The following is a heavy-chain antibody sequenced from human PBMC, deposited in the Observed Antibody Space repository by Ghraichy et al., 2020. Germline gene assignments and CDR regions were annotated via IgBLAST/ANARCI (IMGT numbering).Heavy chain of an antibody. CDR1: GGSISSYY. CDR3: ARHSGYQLLLWYFDL. CDR2: IYYSGST. Sequence: ESLNISCTVSGGSISSYYWSWIRQPPGKGLEWIGYIYYSGSTNYNPSLKSRVTISVDTSKNQFSLKLSSVTAADTAVYYCARHSGYQLLLWYFDLWGRGTLVTVSS. D-gene: IGHD2-2*01. V-gene: IGHV4-59*08. J-gene: IGHJ2*01.